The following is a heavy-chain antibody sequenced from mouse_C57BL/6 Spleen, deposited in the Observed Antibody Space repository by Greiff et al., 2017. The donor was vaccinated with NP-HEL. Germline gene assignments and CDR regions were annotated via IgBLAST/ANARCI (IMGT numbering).Heavy chain of an antibody. J-gene: IGHJ3*01. CDR1: GFNIKDYY. Sequence: VQLQQSGAELVRPGASVKLSCTASGFNIKDYYMHWVKQRPEQGLEWIGRIDPEDGDTEYAPKFQGKATMTADTSSNTAYLQLSSLTSEDTAVYYCTTSGITTVVATDFAYWGQGTLVTVSA. CDR2: IDPEDGDT. V-gene: IGHV14-1*01. CDR3: TTSGITTVVATDFAY. D-gene: IGHD1-1*01.